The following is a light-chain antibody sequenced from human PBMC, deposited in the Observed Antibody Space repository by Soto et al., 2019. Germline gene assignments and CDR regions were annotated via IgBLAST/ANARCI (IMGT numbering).Light chain of an antibody. Sequence: EIVLTQSPGTLSLSPGERATLSCRASQSVSNNYLAWYQQKPGQAPRLLIYCASNRATGIPDRFSGSGSGTDFTLTISRLEPEDFAVYYCQLYGSSGTFGQGPKVYIK. CDR3: QLYGSSGT. CDR2: CAS. V-gene: IGKV3-20*01. J-gene: IGKJ1*01. CDR1: QSVSNNY.